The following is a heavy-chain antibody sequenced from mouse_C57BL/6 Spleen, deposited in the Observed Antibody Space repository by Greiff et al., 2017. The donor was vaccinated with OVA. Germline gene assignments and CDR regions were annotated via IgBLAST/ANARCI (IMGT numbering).Heavy chain of an antibody. CDR2: IHPNSGST. Sequence: QVQLQQSGAELVKPGASVKLSCKASGYTFTSYWMHWVKQRPGQGLEWIGMIHPNSGSTNYNEKFKSKATLTVDKSSSTAYMQLSSLTSEDSAVYYCARESYYGSSYDYWGQGTTLTVSS. D-gene: IGHD1-1*01. J-gene: IGHJ2*01. CDR1: GYTFTSYW. CDR3: ARESYYGSSYDY. V-gene: IGHV1-64*01.